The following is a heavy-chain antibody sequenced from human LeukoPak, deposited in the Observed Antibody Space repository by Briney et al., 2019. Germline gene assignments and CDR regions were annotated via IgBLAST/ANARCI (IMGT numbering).Heavy chain of an antibody. CDR1: GGSISSGDYY. CDR2: IYYSGST. D-gene: IGHD5-18*01. CDR3: ARGGYSYGSSPWFDP. Sequence: SETLSLTCTVSGGSISSGDYYWSWIRQPPGKGLEWIAYIYYSGSTYYNPSLKSRVTISVDTSKNQFSLKLSSVTAADTSVYYCARGGYSYGSSPWFDPWGQGTLVTVSS. J-gene: IGHJ5*02. V-gene: IGHV4-30-4*08.